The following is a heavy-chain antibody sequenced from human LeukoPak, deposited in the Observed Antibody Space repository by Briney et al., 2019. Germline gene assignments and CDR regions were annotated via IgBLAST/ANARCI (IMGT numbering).Heavy chain of an antibody. V-gene: IGHV3-21*01. CDR2: ISGSSSYI. Sequence: GGSLRLSCAASGFTFSTYNMNWVRQAPGKGLEWVSSISGSSSYIYYADSVKGRFSISRDNAKNSLYLQMNSLRVEDTAVYFCVRSLLGDDDYWGQGTLVTVSS. D-gene: IGHD2/OR15-2a*01. CDR3: VRSLLGDDDY. J-gene: IGHJ4*02. CDR1: GFTFSTYN.